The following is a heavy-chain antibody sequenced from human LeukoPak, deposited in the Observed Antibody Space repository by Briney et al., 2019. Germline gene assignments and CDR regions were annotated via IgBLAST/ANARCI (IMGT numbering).Heavy chain of an antibody. CDR3: ARVIAAPIYYYYGMDV. D-gene: IGHD6-13*01. CDR2: IYYSGST. J-gene: IGHJ6*02. V-gene: IGHV4-59*08. CDR1: GGSISSYY. Sequence: TSETLSLTCTVSGGSISSYYWSWIRQPPGKGLERIGYIYYSGSTNYNPSLKSRVTISVDTSKNQFSLKLSSVTAADTAVYYCARVIAAPIYYYYGMDVWGQGTTVTVSS.